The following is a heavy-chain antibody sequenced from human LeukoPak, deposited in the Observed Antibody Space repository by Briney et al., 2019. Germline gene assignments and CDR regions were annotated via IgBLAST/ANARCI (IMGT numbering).Heavy chain of an antibody. CDR1: GYTFTSYY. V-gene: IGHV1-46*01. J-gene: IGHJ5*02. CDR3: ARDSHGVPGSYWGSWFDP. D-gene: IGHD3-10*01. CDR2: INPSGGGT. Sequence: ASVKVSCKASGYTFTSYYMHWVRQAPGQGLEWMGIINPSGGGTSYTQKFQGRVTMTRDTSTSTVYMEVSSLTSEDTAVYYCARDSHGVPGSYWGSWFDPWGQGTLVTVSS.